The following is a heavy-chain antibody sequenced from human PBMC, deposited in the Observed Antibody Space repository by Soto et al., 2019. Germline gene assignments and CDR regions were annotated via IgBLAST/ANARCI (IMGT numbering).Heavy chain of an antibody. CDR1: CASISGFY. CDR3: VRDGKKTLRDWFDP. V-gene: IGHV4-4*07. CDR2: IYATGTT. Sequence: XEILALTCTVSCASISGFYWSWIRTYAGKGLEWIGRIYATGTTDYNPSLKSRVMMSVDTSKKQFSLKLRSVTAADTAVYYCVRDGKKTLRDWFDPWAQGISVTVPS. D-gene: IGHD1-1*01. J-gene: IGHJ5*02.